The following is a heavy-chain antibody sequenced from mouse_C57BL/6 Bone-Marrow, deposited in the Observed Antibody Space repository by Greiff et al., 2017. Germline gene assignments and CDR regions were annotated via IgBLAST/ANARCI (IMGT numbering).Heavy chain of an antibody. D-gene: IGHD4-1*01. CDR1: GYTFTSYW. Sequence: VQLQQPGAELVMPGASVKLSCKASGYTFTSYWMPWVKQRPGQGLEWIGEIDPSDSYTNYNQKFKGKSTLTVDKSSSTAYMQLSSLTSEDSAVYYCARESNWDYFDYWGQGTTLTVSS. V-gene: IGHV1-69*01. CDR3: ARESNWDYFDY. CDR2: IDPSDSYT. J-gene: IGHJ2*01.